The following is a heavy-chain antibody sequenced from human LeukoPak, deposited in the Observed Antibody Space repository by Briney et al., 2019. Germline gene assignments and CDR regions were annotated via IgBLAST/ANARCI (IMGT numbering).Heavy chain of an antibody. Sequence: SVNVSCKASGGTFISYAISWVRQAPGQGLEWMGGIIPIFGTANYAQKFQGRVTITTDESTSTAYMELSSLRSEDTAVYYCARVGYDSYYYYYMDVWGKGTTVTVSS. V-gene: IGHV1-69*05. CDR3: ARVGYDSYYYYYMDV. D-gene: IGHD3-3*01. CDR1: GGTFISYA. J-gene: IGHJ6*03. CDR2: IIPIFGTA.